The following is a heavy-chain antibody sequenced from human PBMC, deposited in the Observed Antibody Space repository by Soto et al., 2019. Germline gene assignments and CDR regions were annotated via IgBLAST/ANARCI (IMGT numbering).Heavy chain of an antibody. D-gene: IGHD5-12*01. Sequence: GESLKISCESSGYTFAHYWIGWVGQLPGKGLEWVAIISPSDSRTIYSPSFQGQVTISADKSISTAYLQWTSLKASDTAIDYCSKFKYSASVRYLQHWGQGTPVTVSS. V-gene: IGHV5-51*01. CDR2: ISPSDSRT. J-gene: IGHJ1*01. CDR3: SKFKYSASVRYLQH. CDR1: GYTFAHYW.